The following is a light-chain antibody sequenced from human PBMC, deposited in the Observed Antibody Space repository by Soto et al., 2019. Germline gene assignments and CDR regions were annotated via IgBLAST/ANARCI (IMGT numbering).Light chain of an antibody. CDR3: QQLNSYPLT. Sequence: DLQLTQSPSFLSASVGDRLTITCRASQGISTYLAWYQQKPGKAPEVLIFAASTLQSGVPSRFSGSGSGTEFTLTISSLQPEDFATYYCQQLNSYPLTFGPGTKVDFK. CDR2: AAS. J-gene: IGKJ3*01. V-gene: IGKV1-9*01. CDR1: QGISTY.